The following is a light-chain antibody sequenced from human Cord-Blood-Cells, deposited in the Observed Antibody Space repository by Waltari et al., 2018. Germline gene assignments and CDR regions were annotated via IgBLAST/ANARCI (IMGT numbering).Light chain of an antibody. CDR2: KDS. CDR1: ALPKQY. J-gene: IGLJ3*02. V-gene: IGLV3-25*03. Sequence: SYELTQPPSVSVSPGQTARITCSGDALPKQYAHSYQQKPGQAPVLVIYKDSERPSGIPERFSGSSSGTTVTLTISGVQAEDEADYYCQSADSSGTYWVFGGGTKLTVL. CDR3: QSADSSGTYWV.